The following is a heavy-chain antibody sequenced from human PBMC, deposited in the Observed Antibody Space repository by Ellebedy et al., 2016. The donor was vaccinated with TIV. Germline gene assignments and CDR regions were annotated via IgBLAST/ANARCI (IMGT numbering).Heavy chain of an antibody. J-gene: IGHJ4*02. CDR1: GFTFSNYS. V-gene: IGHV3-48*04. CDR2: ISSSSSSI. CDR3: ARDDGLRTVDY. Sequence: GESLKISXAASGFTFSNYSMNWVRQAPGKGLEWVSKISSSSSSIYYADSVKGRFTISRDNAKNSMYLQMNSLRAEDTAVYYCARDDGLRTVDYWGQGTLVTVSS. D-gene: IGHD3-10*01.